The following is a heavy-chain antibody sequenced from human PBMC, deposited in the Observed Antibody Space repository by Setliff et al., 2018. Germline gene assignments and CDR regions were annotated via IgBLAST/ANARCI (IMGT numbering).Heavy chain of an antibody. Sequence: SVKVSCKASGATFSSYGISWVRQAPGQGLEWMGGTIPMFGTTEYAQKFQGRLTIITDESTNTAFMQLSSLRSDDTAVYYCVREGVDRRSSTDYCYYMDVWGKGTTVTVSS. CDR2: TIPMFGTT. V-gene: IGHV1-69*05. CDR1: GATFSSYG. J-gene: IGHJ6*03. CDR3: VREGVDRRSSTDYCYYMDV. D-gene: IGHD6-6*01.